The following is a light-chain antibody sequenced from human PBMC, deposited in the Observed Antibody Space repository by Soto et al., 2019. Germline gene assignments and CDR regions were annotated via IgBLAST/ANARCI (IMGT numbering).Light chain of an antibody. V-gene: IGLV1-40*01. CDR3: QSYDSSLTTFV. Sequence: QSVLTQPPSVSGAPGQRVAISCTGSSSNIGAEYDVHWYQQLPGTAPKRLIYGDNNRPSGVPDRFSCSNSGTSASLAITGLQPEDEADYYCQSYDSSLTTFVFGTGTKV. CDR2: GDN. CDR1: SSNIGAEYD. J-gene: IGLJ1*01.